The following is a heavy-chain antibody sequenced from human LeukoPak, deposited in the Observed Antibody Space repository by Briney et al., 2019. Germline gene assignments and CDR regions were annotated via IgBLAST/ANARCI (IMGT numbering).Heavy chain of an antibody. V-gene: IGHV1-58*02. CDR3: AADSSDQAEVGATH. J-gene: IGHJ4*02. Sequence: ASVKVSCKASGFTFTSSAMQWVRQARGQRLEWIGWIVVGSGNTNYAQKFQERVTITRDMSTSTAYMELSSLRSEDTAVYCCAADSSDQAEVGATHWGQGTLVTVSS. CDR2: IVVGSGNT. D-gene: IGHD1-26*01. CDR1: GFTFTSSA.